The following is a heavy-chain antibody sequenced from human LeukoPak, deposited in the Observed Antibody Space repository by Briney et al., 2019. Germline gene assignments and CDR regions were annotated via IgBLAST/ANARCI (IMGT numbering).Heavy chain of an antibody. CDR1: GYRFTNYW. D-gene: IGHD2-2*01. CDR3: ARGYCSSTTCFQIPRFDP. CDR2: IFLGDSDT. J-gene: IGHJ5*02. V-gene: IGHV5-51*01. Sequence: GESLKISCQGSGYRFTNYWIGWVRQMPGKGLEWMGIIFLGDSDTRYSPSFQGQVTISADKSITTAYLQWSSLKASDTAMYYCARGYCSSTTCFQIPRFDPWGQGTLVTVSS.